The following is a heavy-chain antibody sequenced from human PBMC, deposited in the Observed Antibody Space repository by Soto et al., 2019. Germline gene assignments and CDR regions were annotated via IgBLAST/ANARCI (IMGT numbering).Heavy chain of an antibody. V-gene: IGHV3-66*01. CDR3: ARSYYGSGSNDAFDI. D-gene: IGHD3-10*01. CDR1: GFTVSSNY. CDR2: IYSGGST. Sequence: EVQLVESGGGLVQPGGSLRLSCAASGFTVSSNYMSWVRQAPGKGLEWVSVIYSGGSTYYADSVKGRFTISRDNSKNTLNLQMDSLRAEDTAVYYCARSYYGSGSNDAFDICGQGTMVTVSS. J-gene: IGHJ3*02.